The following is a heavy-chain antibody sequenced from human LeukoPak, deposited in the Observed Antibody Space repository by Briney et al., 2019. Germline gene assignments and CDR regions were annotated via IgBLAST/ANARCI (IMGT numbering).Heavy chain of an antibody. CDR3: AKDRVGSGIVY. CDR1: GFTFSSYA. D-gene: IGHD1-26*01. CDR2: ISYDGSNK. J-gene: IGHJ4*02. Sequence: PGRSLRLSCAASGFTFSSYAMHWVRQAPGKGLEWVAVISYDGSNKYYADSVKGRFTISRDNSKNTLYLQMNSLRAEDTALYYCAKDRVGSGIVYWGQGTLVTVSS. V-gene: IGHV3-30-3*01.